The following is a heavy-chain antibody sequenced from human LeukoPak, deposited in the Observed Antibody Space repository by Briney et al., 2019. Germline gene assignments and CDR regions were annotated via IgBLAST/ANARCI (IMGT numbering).Heavy chain of an antibody. Sequence: SETLSLTCTVSGGSISSYYWSWIRQPAGKGLEWIGRIYTSGSTNYNPSLKSRVTMSVDTSKNQFSLKLSSVTAADTAVYYCARDCRIAAAGRGTYFDYWGQGTLVIVSS. J-gene: IGHJ4*02. CDR2: IYTSGST. CDR1: GGSISSYY. D-gene: IGHD6-13*01. V-gene: IGHV4-4*07. CDR3: ARDCRIAAAGRGTYFDY.